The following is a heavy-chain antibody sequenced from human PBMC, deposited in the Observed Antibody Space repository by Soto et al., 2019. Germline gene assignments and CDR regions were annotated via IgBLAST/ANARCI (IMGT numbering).Heavy chain of an antibody. V-gene: IGHV1-69*01. CDR3: AMYSSTGRGVTDNWFDH. Sequence: QVPLVQSGAEVKKPGTSVTVSCKASGGTFSSYAIHWVRQAPGQGLEWMGGIIPMYGPAKSAQRFQGRVTMTADEPTTAVYKELTCLTTQDLAVDYSAMYSSTGRGVTDNWFDHWGHGPLVTVSS. D-gene: IGHD3-10*01. CDR2: IIPMYGPA. CDR1: GGTFSSYA. J-gene: IGHJ5*02.